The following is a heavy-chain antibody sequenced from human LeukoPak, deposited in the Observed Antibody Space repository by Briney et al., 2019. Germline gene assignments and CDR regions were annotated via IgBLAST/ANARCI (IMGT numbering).Heavy chain of an antibody. D-gene: IGHD3-22*01. V-gene: IGHV4-59*01. Sequence: PSETLSLTCTVSGASISNYYWSWIRQPPGKGLEWIGYIYYSGNTNYNPSLKSRVSISIDTSKNQFSLQLSSVTAADTAVYYCARDRDSSGLRDFDLWGRGTLVTVSA. CDR2: IYYSGNT. CDR1: GASISNYY. CDR3: ARDRDSSGLRDFDL. J-gene: IGHJ2*01.